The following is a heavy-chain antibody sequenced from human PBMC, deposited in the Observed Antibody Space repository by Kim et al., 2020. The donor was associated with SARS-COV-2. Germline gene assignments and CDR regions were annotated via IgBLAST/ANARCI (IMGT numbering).Heavy chain of an antibody. V-gene: IGHV7-4-1*02. D-gene: IGHD3-3*01. CDR1: GYTFTSYA. CDR3: ARALYDFWRSYYTDYYYYGMDV. J-gene: IGHJ6*02. Sequence: ASVKVSCKASGYTFTSYAMNWVRQAPGQGLEWMGWINTNTGNPTYAQGFTGRFVFSLDTSVSTAYLQISSLKAEDTAVYYCARALYDFWRSYYTDYYYYGMDVWGQGTTVTVSS. CDR2: INTNTGNP.